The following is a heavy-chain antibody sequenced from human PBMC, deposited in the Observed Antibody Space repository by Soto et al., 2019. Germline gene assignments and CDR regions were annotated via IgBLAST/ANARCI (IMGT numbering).Heavy chain of an antibody. CDR1: GGSISSYY. J-gene: IGHJ4*02. D-gene: IGHD2-15*01. Sequence: SETLSLTCTVSGGSISSYYWSWIRQPPGKGLEWIGYIYYSGSTNYNPSLKSRVTISVDTSKNQFSQKLSSVTAADTAVYYCARGAPIAAFGYRGQGTLVTVSS. CDR2: IYYSGST. CDR3: ARGAPIAAFGY. V-gene: IGHV4-59*01.